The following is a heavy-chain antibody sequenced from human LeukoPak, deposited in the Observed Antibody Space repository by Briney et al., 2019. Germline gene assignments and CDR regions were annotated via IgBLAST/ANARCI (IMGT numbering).Heavy chain of an antibody. J-gene: IGHJ4*02. CDR1: GASISSYY. V-gene: IGHV4-59*01. Sequence: PSETLSLTCTVSGASISSYYWSWIRQPPGKGLEWIGYIYNSGRTNYNPSLKSRLTISVDTSKNQFSLRLNSVTAADTAVYYCARGHSNCSPTSCYFPSDYWGQGTLVTVSS. D-gene: IGHD2-2*01. CDR3: ARGHSNCSPTSCYFPSDY. CDR2: IYNSGRT.